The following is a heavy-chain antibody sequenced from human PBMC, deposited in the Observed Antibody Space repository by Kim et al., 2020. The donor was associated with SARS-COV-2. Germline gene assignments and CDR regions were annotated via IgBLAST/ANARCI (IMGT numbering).Heavy chain of an antibody. Sequence: SETLSLTCTVSGGSISSGGYYWSWIRQHPGKGLEWIGYIYYSGSTYYNPSLKSRVTISVDTSKNQFSLKLSSVTAADTAVYYCAREGRGYCGGDCEYYFDYWGQGTLVTVSS. CDR1: GGSISSGGYY. V-gene: IGHV4-31*03. D-gene: IGHD2-21*01. CDR3: AREGRGYCGGDCEYYFDY. J-gene: IGHJ4*02. CDR2: IYYSGST.